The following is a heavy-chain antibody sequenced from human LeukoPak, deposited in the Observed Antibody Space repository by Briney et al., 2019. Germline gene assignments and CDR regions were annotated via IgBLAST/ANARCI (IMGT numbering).Heavy chain of an antibody. CDR2: ISSSSIYI. CDR1: GFTFSSYS. Sequence: PGGSLRLSCAASGFTFSSYSMNWVRQAPGKGLEWVSSISSSSIYIYYADSVKGRFTISRDNAKNSLYLQMNSLRAEDTAVYYCARDHDYYGSGSAAHAWGQGTLVTVSS. D-gene: IGHD3-10*01. J-gene: IGHJ4*02. V-gene: IGHV3-21*01. CDR3: ARDHDYYGSGSAAHA.